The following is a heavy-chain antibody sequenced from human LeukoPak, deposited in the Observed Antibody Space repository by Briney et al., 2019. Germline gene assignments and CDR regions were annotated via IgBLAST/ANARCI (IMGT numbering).Heavy chain of an antibody. Sequence: GGSLRLSCAASGFTFSSYGMHWVRQAPGKWLEWVAIISNDGSNKYYADSVKGRFTISRDNSKNTLYLQMNSLRAEDTAVYYCAKVSGSCSGPIDFWGQGTLVTVSS. CDR1: GFTFSSYG. J-gene: IGHJ4*02. CDR3: AKVSGSCSGPIDF. D-gene: IGHD1-26*01. CDR2: ISNDGSNK. V-gene: IGHV3-30*18.